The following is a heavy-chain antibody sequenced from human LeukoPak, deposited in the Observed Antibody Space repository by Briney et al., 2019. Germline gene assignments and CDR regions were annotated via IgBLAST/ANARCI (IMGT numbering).Heavy chain of an antibody. CDR1: GYTFTSYG. CDR3: ARDQLGADYYYYGMDV. D-gene: IGHD3-16*01. CDR2: ISAYNGST. J-gene: IGHJ6*02. Sequence: ASVKVSCKASGYTFTSYGISWVRQAPGQGLEWMGWISAYNGSTNYAQKLQGRVTMTTDTSTSTAYMELRSLRSDDTAVYYCARDQLGADYYYYGMDVWGQGTTVTVSS. V-gene: IGHV1-18*01.